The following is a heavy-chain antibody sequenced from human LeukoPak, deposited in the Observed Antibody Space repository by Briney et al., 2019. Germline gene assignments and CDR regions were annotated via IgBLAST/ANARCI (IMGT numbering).Heavy chain of an antibody. CDR2: IYHSGST. CDR1: GYSISSGYY. V-gene: IGHV4-38-2*02. J-gene: IGHJ6*03. CDR3: ARHAWYYYGSGSYRAPYYYYYMDV. D-gene: IGHD3-10*01. Sequence: SETLSLTCTVSGYSISSGYYWGWIRQPPGKGLEWIGSIYHSGSTYYNPSLKSRVTISEDASKNQFSLKLTSVTAADTAVYYCARHAWYYYGSGSYRAPYYYYYMDVWGKGTPVTISS.